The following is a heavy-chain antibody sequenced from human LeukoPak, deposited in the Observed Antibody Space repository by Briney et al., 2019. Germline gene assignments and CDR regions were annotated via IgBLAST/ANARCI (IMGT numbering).Heavy chain of an antibody. CDR3: ARWRDYDSSSLWFDP. CDR2: IYYSGST. J-gene: IGHJ5*02. CDR1: GGSISSYY. Sequence: KSSETLSLTCTVSGGSISSYYWSWIRQPPGKGLEWIGYIYYSGSTNYNPSLKSRVTISVDTSKNQFSLKLSSVTAADTAVYYCARWRDYDSSSLWFDPWGQGTLVTVSS. D-gene: IGHD3-22*01. V-gene: IGHV4-59*01.